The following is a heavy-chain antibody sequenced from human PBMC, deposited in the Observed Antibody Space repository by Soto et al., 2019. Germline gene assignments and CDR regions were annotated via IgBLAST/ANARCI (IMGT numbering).Heavy chain of an antibody. V-gene: IGHV3-33*06. CDR2: IWYDGSKT. Sequence: QVQLVESGGGVVQPGGSLRLSCAASGFSFTTYGMHWVRQAPGKGLESVAVIWYDGSKTYYADSVKGRFTISRDNSKNTLYLQMYSVRVEDTAMYYCVKDHCGGDCYSNPYFDYWGQGTLVTVSS. CDR1: GFSFTTYG. D-gene: IGHD2-21*02. J-gene: IGHJ4*02. CDR3: VKDHCGGDCYSNPYFDY.